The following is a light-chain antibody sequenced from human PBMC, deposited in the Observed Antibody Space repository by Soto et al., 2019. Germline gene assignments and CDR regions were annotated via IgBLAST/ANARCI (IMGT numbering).Light chain of an antibody. CDR2: GAS. CDR3: QQYHSSPWT. Sequence: IVCTQSPGRPFLSPGERATLSCRAGQSVSSGCLGCYQQKPGQAPTLLVYGASSRATGIPDRFSGSGSGTDFTLTISILEPEDSAVYYCQQYHSSPWTFGQGTKVDI. J-gene: IGKJ1*01. CDR1: QSVSSGC. V-gene: IGKV3-20*01.